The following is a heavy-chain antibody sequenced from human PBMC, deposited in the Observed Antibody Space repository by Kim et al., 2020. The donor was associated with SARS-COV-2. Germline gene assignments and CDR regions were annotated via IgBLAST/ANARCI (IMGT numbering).Heavy chain of an antibody. CDR2: IKSKTDGGTT. CDR3: TTQTPYYYGSGSSTGGMDV. Sequence: GGSLRLSCAASGFTFSNAWMSWVRQAPGKGLEWVGRIKSKTDGGTTDYAAPVKGRFTISRDDSKNTLYLQMNSLKTEDTAVYYCTTQTPYYYGSGSSTGGMDVWGQGTTVTVSS. D-gene: IGHD3-10*01. V-gene: IGHV3-15*01. J-gene: IGHJ6*02. CDR1: GFTFSNAW.